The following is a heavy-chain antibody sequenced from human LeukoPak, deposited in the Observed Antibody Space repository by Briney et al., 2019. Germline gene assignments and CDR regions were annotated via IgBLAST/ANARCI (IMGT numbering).Heavy chain of an antibody. CDR1: GGSISSSSYY. V-gene: IGHV4-39*07. CDR2: IYYSGST. Sequence: PSETLSLTCTVSGGSISSSSYYWGWIRQPPGKGLEWIVSIYYSGSTYYNPSLKSRVTISVDTSKNQFSLKLSSVTAADPAVYYCAREYYDSNKAPALDIWGQGTMVTVSS. CDR3: AREYYDSNKAPALDI. D-gene: IGHD3-22*01. J-gene: IGHJ3*02.